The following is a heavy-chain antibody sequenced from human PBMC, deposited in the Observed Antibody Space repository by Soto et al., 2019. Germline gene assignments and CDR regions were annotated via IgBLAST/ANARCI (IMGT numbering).Heavy chain of an antibody. CDR3: ARDPSVIVAAAPFDY. Sequence: ASVKVSCKASGYTFTSYGISWVRQAPGQGLEWMGWISAYNGNTNYAQKLQGRVTMTTDTSTSTAYMELRSLRSDNTAVYYCARDPSVIVAAAPFDYWGQGTLVTVSS. V-gene: IGHV1-18*01. CDR1: GYTFTSYG. CDR2: ISAYNGNT. D-gene: IGHD6-13*01. J-gene: IGHJ4*02.